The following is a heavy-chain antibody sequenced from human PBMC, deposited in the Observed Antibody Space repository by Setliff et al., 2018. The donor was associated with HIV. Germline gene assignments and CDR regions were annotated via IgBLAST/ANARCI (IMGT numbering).Heavy chain of an antibody. CDR2: INPSGGST. CDR3: ARLSIPAYYYMDV. D-gene: IGHD2-21*01. Sequence: ASVKVSCKASGYTFTSYYMHWVRQAPGQGLEWMGIINPSGGSTSYAQKFQGRVTMTRDTSTSTVYMELSSLRSEDTAVYYCARLSIPAYYYMDVWGKGTTVTVS. V-gene: IGHV1-46*01. J-gene: IGHJ6*03. CDR1: GYTFTSYY.